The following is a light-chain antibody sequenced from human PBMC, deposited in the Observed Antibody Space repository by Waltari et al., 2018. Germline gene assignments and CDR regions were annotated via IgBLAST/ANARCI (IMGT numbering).Light chain of an antibody. CDR2: GVP. Sequence: QSALTQPASVSGSPGQSTTISCTGTSRDIGPYNSVSWYQQYPGKAPHLMIHGVPNRPSGRADRFSGSKSGNTASLTISGLQAEDEAVYYCCSYARSRTLLFGGGTELTVL. CDR3: CSYARSRTLL. CDR1: SRDIGPYNS. V-gene: IGLV2-23*01. J-gene: IGLJ3*02.